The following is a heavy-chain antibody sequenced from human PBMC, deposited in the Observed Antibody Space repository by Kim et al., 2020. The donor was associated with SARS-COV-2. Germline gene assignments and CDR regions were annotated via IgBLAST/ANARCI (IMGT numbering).Heavy chain of an antibody. D-gene: IGHD3-10*01. CDR3: AKDQGGWFGELPPDY. V-gene: IGHV3-23*03. Sequence: SAKGRFTISRDNSKNTLYLQMNSLRAEDTAVYYCAKDQGGWFGELPPDYWGQGTLVTVSS. J-gene: IGHJ4*02.